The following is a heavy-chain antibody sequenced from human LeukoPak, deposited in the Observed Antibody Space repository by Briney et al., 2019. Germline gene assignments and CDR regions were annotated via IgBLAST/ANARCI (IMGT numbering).Heavy chain of an antibody. V-gene: IGHV1-3*01. D-gene: IGHD3-10*01. CDR2: INGANDDT. J-gene: IGHJ5*02. CDR3: ATERVGDTWFDP. CDR1: GYTFSV. Sequence: ASVKVSCKASGYTFSVMHWVRQAPGQRLEWMGWINGANDDTKYSQRLQGRVTISRDTSANTVYMELNSLRFEDTAVYYCATERVGDTWFDPWGQGTLVTVSS.